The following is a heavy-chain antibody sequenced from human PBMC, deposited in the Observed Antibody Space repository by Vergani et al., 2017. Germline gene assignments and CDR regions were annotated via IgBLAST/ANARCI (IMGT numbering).Heavy chain of an antibody. D-gene: IGHD1-26*01. CDR2: IYYSGST. Sequence: QVQLQESGPGLVKPSQTLSLTCTVSGGSISSGDYYWSWIRPPPGKGLEWIGYIYYSGSTYYNPSLKGRVTISVDTSKNQFSLKLSSVTAADTAVYYCARGRGSGSYYDFDYWGQGTLVTVSS. CDR1: GGSISSGDYY. CDR3: ARGRGSGSYYDFDY. J-gene: IGHJ4*02. V-gene: IGHV4-30-4*08.